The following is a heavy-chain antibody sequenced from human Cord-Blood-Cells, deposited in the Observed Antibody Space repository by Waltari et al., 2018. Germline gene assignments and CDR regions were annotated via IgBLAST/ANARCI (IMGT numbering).Heavy chain of an antibody. J-gene: IGHJ6*02. D-gene: IGHD2-2*01. CDR1: GGSLSSHY. Sequence: QVQLQESGPGLVKPSETLSPTCTVSGGSLSSHYSSWIRQPPGTGMEWIGYIYYGGSTNYNPSLKSRVTISVDTSKNQFSLKLSSVTAADTAVYYCAREGIVVVPAAAHYYYYGMDVWGQGTTVTVSS. CDR2: IYYGGST. V-gene: IGHV4-59*11. CDR3: AREGIVVVPAAAHYYYYGMDV.